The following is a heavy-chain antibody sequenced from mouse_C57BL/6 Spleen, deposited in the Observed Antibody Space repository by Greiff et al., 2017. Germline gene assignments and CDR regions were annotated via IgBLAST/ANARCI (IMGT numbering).Heavy chain of an antibody. J-gene: IGHJ3*01. V-gene: IGHV5-17*01. CDR2: ISSGSSTI. CDR1: GFTFSDYG. D-gene: IGHD1-1*01. Sequence: EVQVVESGGGLVKPGGSLKLSCAASGFTFSDYGMHWVRQAPEKGLEWVAYISSGSSTIYYADTVKGRFTISRDNAKNTLFLQMTSLRSEDTAMYYCARGDYGSSYRAWFAYWGQGTLVTVSA. CDR3: ARGDYGSSYRAWFAY.